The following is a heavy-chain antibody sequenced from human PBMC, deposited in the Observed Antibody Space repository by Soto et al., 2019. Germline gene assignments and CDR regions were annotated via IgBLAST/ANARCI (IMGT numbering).Heavy chain of an antibody. V-gene: IGHV4-59*01. CDR3: ARDNVDTAMVTRYFDY. CDR2: IYYSGST. D-gene: IGHD5-18*01. CDR1: GGSISSYY. Sequence: PSETLSLTCTVSGGSISSYYWSWIRQPPGKGLEWIGYIYYSGSTNYNPSLKSRVTISVDTSKNQFSLKLSSVTAADTAVYYCARDNVDTAMVTRYFDYWGQGTLVTVSS. J-gene: IGHJ4*02.